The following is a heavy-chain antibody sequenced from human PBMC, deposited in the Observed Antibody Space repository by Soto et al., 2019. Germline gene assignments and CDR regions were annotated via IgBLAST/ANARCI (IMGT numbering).Heavy chain of an antibody. D-gene: IGHD5-12*01. CDR2: ISSSGKTI. V-gene: IGHV3-48*03. CDR3: ARDPEKYSGSDLGIDY. CDR1: GFTFPNYE. Sequence: GGSLRLSCAASGFTFPNYEMNWVRQAPGKGLEWISYISSSGKTIFYADSVTGRFTISRDNAKNSLYLQMNSQRAEDTAVYYCARDPEKYSGSDLGIDYWGQGTLVTVSS. J-gene: IGHJ4*02.